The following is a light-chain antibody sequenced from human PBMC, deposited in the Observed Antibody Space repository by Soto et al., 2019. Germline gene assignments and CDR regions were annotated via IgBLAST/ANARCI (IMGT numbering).Light chain of an antibody. CDR1: QDVRDD. CDR2: EAS. CDR3: LQYSSYPWT. Sequence: DIQMTQSPSSLSASVGDRVTITCRASQDVRDDLGWYQQTPGKAPERLIYEASTLHRGVPSRFSGSGSGTEFTLTISSLQPEDFATYYCLQYSSYPWTFDQGTNVEIK. J-gene: IGKJ1*01. V-gene: IGKV1-17*01.